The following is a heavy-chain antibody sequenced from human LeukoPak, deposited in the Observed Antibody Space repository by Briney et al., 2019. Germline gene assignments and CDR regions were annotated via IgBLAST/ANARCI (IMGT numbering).Heavy chain of an antibody. CDR1: GYTFTNYG. CDR3: ADCRDTACH. D-gene: IGHD5-18*01. Sequence: GASVKVSCKASGYTFTNYGFSWVRQAPGQGLEWMGWISAYNGYTDYAQKFQFRVTMTTDTSTSTAYMELSSLRSEDTAVYYCADCRDTACHWGQGTLVTVSS. CDR2: ISAYNGYT. V-gene: IGHV1-18*01. J-gene: IGHJ4*02.